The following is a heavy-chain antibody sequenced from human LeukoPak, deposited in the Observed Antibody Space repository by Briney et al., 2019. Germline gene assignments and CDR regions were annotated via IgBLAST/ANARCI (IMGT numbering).Heavy chain of an antibody. V-gene: IGHV4-39*07. J-gene: IGHJ4*02. CDR2: IYYSGST. CDR1: GGSISSSSYY. D-gene: IGHD3-10*01. Sequence: SETLSLTCTVSGGSISSSSYYWGWIRQPPGKGLEWIGSIYYSGSTYYNPSLKSRVTISVDTSKNQFSLKLSSVTAADTAVYYCARVRTMVRGVMMGYYFDYWGQGTLVTVSS. CDR3: ARVRTMVRGVMMGYYFDY.